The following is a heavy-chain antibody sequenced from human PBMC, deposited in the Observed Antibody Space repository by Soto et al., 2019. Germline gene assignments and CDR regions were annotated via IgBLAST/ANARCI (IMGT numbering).Heavy chain of an antibody. CDR2: IYYSGST. Sequence: SETLSLTCTVSGGSISSSSYYWGWIRQPPGKGLEWIGSIYYSGSTYYNPSLKSRVTISVDTSKNQFSLKLSSVTAADTAVYYCARMNYYDTSGYPFDYWGQGMMVTVSS. D-gene: IGHD3-22*01. CDR3: ARMNYYDTSGYPFDY. V-gene: IGHV4-39*01. CDR1: GGSISSSSYY. J-gene: IGHJ4*02.